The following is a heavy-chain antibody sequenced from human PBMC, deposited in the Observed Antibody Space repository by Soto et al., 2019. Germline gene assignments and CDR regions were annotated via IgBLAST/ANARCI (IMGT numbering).Heavy chain of an antibody. V-gene: IGHV3-74*01. CDR3: ARGDQQLVYYYYYMDV. Sequence: PGGSLRLSCAASGFTFSSYWMHWVRQAPGKGLVWVSRINSDGSSTSYADSVKGRFTISRDNAKNTLYLQMSSLRAEDTAVYYCARGDQQLVYYYYYMDVWGKGTTVTVSS. CDR2: INSDGSST. CDR1: GFTFSSYW. D-gene: IGHD6-6*01. J-gene: IGHJ6*03.